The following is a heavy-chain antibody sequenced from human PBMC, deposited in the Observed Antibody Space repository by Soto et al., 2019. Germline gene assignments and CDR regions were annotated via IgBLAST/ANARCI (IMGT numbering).Heavy chain of an antibody. V-gene: IGHV4-61*01. CDR2: IYFSGST. Sequence: QVQLQESGPGLVKPSETLSLTCTVSGDSVTSASYYWSWIRQPPGKGLEWMGYIYFSGSTSYNPSPKRRVHEPLDPSRSRGALKLRSGTAADTARCYWARYRGDPRLGFDRWGQGPMVTVSS. CDR3: ARYRGDPRLGFDR. D-gene: IGHD2-21*01. CDR1: GDSVTSASYY. J-gene: IGHJ3*02.